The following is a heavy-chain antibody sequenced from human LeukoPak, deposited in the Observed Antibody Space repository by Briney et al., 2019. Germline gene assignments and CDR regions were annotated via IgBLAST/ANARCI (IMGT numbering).Heavy chain of an antibody. Sequence: PSQTLSHTCTVSGGSITSGNYYWSWIRQPAGKGLEWIGRINSRGSTNYDPSLKSRVSISVDTSKNYFSLELSSVTAADTAVYYCARGFSTISCYDYWGQGTLVTVSS. J-gene: IGHJ4*02. V-gene: IGHV4-61*02. CDR1: GGSITSGNYY. CDR3: ARGFSTISCYDY. CDR2: INSRGST. D-gene: IGHD2/OR15-2a*01.